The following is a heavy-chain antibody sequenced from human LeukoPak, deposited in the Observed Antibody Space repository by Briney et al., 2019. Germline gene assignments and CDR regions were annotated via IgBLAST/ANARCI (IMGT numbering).Heavy chain of an antibody. CDR2: GSSSSSYK. CDR1: GFTFSSYS. V-gene: IGHV3-21*01. J-gene: IGHJ4*02. Sequence: GGSLRLSCAASGFTFSSYSMNWVRQAPGKGLEWVSSGSSSSSYKYYADSVKGRFTISRDNAKNSLYLQMNSLRAEDTAVYYCARGVDDSSGYYPYYSDYWGQGTLVTVSS. D-gene: IGHD3-22*01. CDR3: ARGVDDSSGYYPYYSDY.